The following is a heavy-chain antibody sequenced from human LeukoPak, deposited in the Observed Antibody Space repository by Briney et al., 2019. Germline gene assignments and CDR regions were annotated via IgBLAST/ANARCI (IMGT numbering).Heavy chain of an antibody. V-gene: IGHV3-13*04. CDR3: ARGIRAGVWAFDI. D-gene: IGHD3-10*01. CDR1: GFTVSNYG. CDR2: ISTAGDP. J-gene: IGHJ3*02. Sequence: PGGSLRLSCAASGFTVSNYGLHWVRQGTGKGLEWVSGISTAGDPYYPGSVKGRFTISRENAKKSLYLQMNSLGDGDTAVYYCARGIRAGVWAFDIWGQGTMVTVAS.